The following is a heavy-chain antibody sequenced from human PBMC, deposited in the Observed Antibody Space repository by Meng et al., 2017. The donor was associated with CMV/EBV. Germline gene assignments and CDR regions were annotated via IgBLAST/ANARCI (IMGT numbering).Heavy chain of an antibody. CDR2: ISSSGSTI. Sequence: GESLKISCAVSGFTFSSYEMNWVRQAPGKGLEWVSYISSSGSTIYYADSVKGRFTISRDNAKNSLYLQMNSLRAEDTAVYYCASFDFWSGSSSGFDYWGQGTLVTVSS. D-gene: IGHD3-3*01. J-gene: IGHJ4*02. CDR3: ASFDFWSGSSSGFDY. CDR1: GFTFSSYE. V-gene: IGHV3-48*03.